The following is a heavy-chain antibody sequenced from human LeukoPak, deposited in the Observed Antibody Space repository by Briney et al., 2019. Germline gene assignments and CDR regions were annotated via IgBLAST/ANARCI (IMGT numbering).Heavy chain of an antibody. CDR3: ARNSGSYYSNAFDI. D-gene: IGHD1-26*01. V-gene: IGHV3-30-3*01. J-gene: IGHJ3*02. CDR2: ISYDGSNK. Sequence: GGSLRLSCAASGFTFSSYAMHWVRQAPGKGLEWVAVISYDGSNKYYADSVKGRFTISRDNSKNTLYLQMNSLRAEDTAVYYCARNSGSYYSNAFDIWGQGTMVTVSS. CDR1: GFTFSSYA.